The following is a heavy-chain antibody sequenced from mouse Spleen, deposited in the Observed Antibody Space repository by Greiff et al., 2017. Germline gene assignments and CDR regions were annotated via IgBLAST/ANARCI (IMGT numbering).Heavy chain of an antibody. J-gene: IGHJ3*01. CDR1: GFTFSDYG. V-gene: IGHV5-17*01. Sequence: DVTLVESGGGLVKPGGSLKLSCAVSGFTFSDYGMHWVRQAPETGMEWVAYISSGSNTIYYADTVKGRFPISRDNAKNTLFLQMTSLRSEDTAMYYCARGDYGSSYAFAYWGQGTLVTVSA. CDR3: ARGDYGSSYAFAY. D-gene: IGHD1-1*01. CDR2: ISSGSNTI.